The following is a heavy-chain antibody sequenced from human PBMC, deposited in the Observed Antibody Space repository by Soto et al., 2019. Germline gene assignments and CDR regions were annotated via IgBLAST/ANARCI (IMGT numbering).Heavy chain of an antibody. V-gene: IGHV3-23*01. CDR2: ISNSGDTI. D-gene: IGHD1-26*01. CDR1: GFTFSYYT. J-gene: IGHJ6*02. CDR3: ADAVRAPTHYDYYDMDV. Sequence: EVQLLESGGGLVQPGGSLRLSCVASGFTFSYYTMSWVRQAPGKGLEWVSGISNSGDTIYYADSVKGRFTISRDNFKNTLYLQINIVRADDTAVYYCADAVRAPTHYDYYDMDVWGQGTTVTVSS.